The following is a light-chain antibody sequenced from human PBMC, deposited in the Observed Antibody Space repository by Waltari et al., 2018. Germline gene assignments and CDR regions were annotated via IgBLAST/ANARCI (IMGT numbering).Light chain of an antibody. CDR2: ENY. CDR1: SGSIASNY. CDR3: QSYDGINWM. V-gene: IGLV6-57*03. J-gene: IGLJ3*02. Sequence: NFMLTQPHSVSESPGKTVTISCTRSSGSIASNYVQWFKQRPGSAPTTVIYENYQRPSGVPDRFSCSIDISSISSSLTISGLKIEDEADYYCQSYDGINWMFGGGTKLTVL.